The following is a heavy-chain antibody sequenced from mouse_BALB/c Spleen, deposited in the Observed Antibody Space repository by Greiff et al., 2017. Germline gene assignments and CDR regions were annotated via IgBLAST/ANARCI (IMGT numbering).Heavy chain of an antibody. CDR3: ARVGTTVVKGAMDY. CDR1: GFSLTSYG. V-gene: IGHV2-9*02. J-gene: IGHJ4*01. Sequence: VKVEESGPGLVAPSQSLSITCTVSGFSLTSYGVHWVRQPPGKGLEWLGVIWAGGSTNYNSALMSRLSISKDNSKSQVFLKMNSLQTDDTAMYYCARVGTTVVKGAMDYWGQGTSVTVSS. D-gene: IGHD1-1*01. CDR2: IWAGGST.